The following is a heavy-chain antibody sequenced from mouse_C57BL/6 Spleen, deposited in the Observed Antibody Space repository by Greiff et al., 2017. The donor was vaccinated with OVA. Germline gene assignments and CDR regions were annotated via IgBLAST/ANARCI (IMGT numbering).Heavy chain of an antibody. Sequence: QVQLQQPGAELVKPGASVKMSCKASGYTFTSYWITWVKQRPGQGLEWIGDIYPGSGSTNYNEKFKSKATLTVDTSSSTAYMQLSSLTSEDSAVYHFARYPATVDYYAMDYWGQGTSVTVSS. CDR1: GYTFTSYW. CDR2: IYPGSGST. J-gene: IGHJ4*01. CDR3: ARYPATVDYYAMDY. V-gene: IGHV1-55*01. D-gene: IGHD1-1*01.